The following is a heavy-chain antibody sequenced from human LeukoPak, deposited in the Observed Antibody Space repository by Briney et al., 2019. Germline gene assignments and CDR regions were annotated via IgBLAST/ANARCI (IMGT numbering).Heavy chain of an antibody. V-gene: IGHV3-21*01. CDR3: ARDNGIAVAGTDYYYYYGMDV. Sequence: GGSLRLSCAASGFTFSSYSMNWVRQAPGKGLEWVSSISSSSSYIYYADSVKGRFTISRDNAKNSLYLQMNSLRAEDTAVYYCARDNGIAVAGTDYYYYYGMDVWGQGTTVTVSS. CDR2: ISSSSSYI. D-gene: IGHD6-19*01. CDR1: GFTFSSYS. J-gene: IGHJ6*02.